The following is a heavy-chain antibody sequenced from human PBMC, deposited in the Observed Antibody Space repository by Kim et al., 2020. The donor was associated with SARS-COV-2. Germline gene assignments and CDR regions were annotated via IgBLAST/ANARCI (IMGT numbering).Heavy chain of an antibody. D-gene: IGHD3-9*01. CDR1: GGTFSSYA. CDR2: IIPIFGTA. CDR3: AREYYDILTGYYRHKNYYYYGMDV. V-gene: IGHV1-69*13. Sequence: SVKVSCKASGGTFSSYAISWVRQAPGQGLEWMGGIIPIFGTANYAQKFQSRVTITADESTSTAYMELSSLRSEDTAVYYCAREYYDILTGYYRHKNYYYYGMDVWGQGTTVTVSS. J-gene: IGHJ6*02.